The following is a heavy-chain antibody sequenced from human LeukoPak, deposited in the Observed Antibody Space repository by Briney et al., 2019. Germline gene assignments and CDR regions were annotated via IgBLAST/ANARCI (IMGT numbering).Heavy chain of an antibody. D-gene: IGHD4-17*01. J-gene: IGHJ4*02. CDR1: GGTFSSYA. V-gene: IGHV1-69*13. Sequence: SVEVSCKASGGTFSSYAISWVRQAPGQGLEWMGGIIPIFGTANYAQKFQGRVTITADESTSTAYMELSSLRSEDTAVYYCARGKGRTALPPSEDWGQGTLVTVSS. CDR2: IIPIFGTA. CDR3: ARGKGRTALPPSED.